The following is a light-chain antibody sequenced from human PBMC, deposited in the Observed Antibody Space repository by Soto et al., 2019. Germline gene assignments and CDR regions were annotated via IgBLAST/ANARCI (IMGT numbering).Light chain of an antibody. CDR3: QQYGSSPT. CDR1: QSVSSSY. CDR2: GAS. Sequence: EIVLTHSQGTLSLSPGERATLSFRASQSVSSSYLAWYQQKPGQAPRLLIYGASYRATGIPDRFSGSGSGTDFTLTISRLEPEDFAVYYCQQYGSSPTFGQGTKV. J-gene: IGKJ1*01. V-gene: IGKV3-20*01.